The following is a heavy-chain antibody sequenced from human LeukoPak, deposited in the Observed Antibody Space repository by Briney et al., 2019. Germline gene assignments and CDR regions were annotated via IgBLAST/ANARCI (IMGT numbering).Heavy chain of an antibody. V-gene: IGHV1-2*02. D-gene: IGHD3-10*01. CDR3: ARDTSFGFDY. CDR2: INPNSAGT. J-gene: IGHJ4*02. CDR1: AYTFTGYY. Sequence: SVTLSCNASAYTFTGYYLHWVRQPPAHGLEWTRSINPNSAGTNYAQKFHGRVTMTRDTSISTAYMELSRLTSDDTAVYYCARDTSFGFDYWGQGTPVTVSS.